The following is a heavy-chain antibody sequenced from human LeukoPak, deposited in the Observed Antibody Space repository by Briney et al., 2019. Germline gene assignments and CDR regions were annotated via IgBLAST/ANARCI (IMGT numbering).Heavy chain of an antibody. J-gene: IGHJ4*02. CDR3: ARPASRVFAY. V-gene: IGHV3-7*01. CDR2: IKQDGSEK. Sequence: GGSLRLSCAVSGFTFSNHWMTWVRQAPGKGLEWVANIKQDGSEKYYVDSVKGRVSISRDNAKNSLYLQMNSLRVEDTAVYYCARPASRVFAYWGQGTLVTVSS. CDR1: GFTFSNHW.